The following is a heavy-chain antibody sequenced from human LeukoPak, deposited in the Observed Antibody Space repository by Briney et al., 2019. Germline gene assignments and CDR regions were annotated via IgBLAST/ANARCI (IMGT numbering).Heavy chain of an antibody. Sequence: GGSLRLSCAASGFTFSSYAMSWVRQAPGKGLEWVSAISGSGGSTYYADSVKGRFTISRDNSKNTLYLQMNSLRAEDTAVYYCATSGYCSSTSCYPIDYWGQGTLVTVSS. D-gene: IGHD2-2*01. V-gene: IGHV3-23*01. CDR1: GFTFSSYA. J-gene: IGHJ4*02. CDR2: ISGSGGST. CDR3: ATSGYCSSTSCYPIDY.